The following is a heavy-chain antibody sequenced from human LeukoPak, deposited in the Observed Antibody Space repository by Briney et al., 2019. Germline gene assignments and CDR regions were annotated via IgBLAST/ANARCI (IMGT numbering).Heavy chain of an antibody. J-gene: IGHJ4*02. V-gene: IGHV4-34*01. Sequence: SETLSLTCAVYSGSFSGYYWSWIRQPPGKGLEWIGEINHSGGTNYNPSLKSRVTISVDTSKNQFSLKLSSVTAADTAVYYCARGGGSYYVDYWGQGMLVTVSS. D-gene: IGHD1-26*01. CDR3: ARGGGSYYVDY. CDR1: SGSFSGYY. CDR2: INHSGGT.